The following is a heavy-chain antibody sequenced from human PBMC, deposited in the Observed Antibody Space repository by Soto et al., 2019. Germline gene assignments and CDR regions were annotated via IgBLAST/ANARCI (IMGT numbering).Heavy chain of an antibody. CDR2: IYYSGST. J-gene: IGHJ4*02. Sequence: QVQLQESGPGLVKPSQTLSLTCTVSGGSISSGGYYWSWIRQHPGKGLEWIGYIYYSGSTYYNPSLKSRVTISVDTSKNQFSLKLSCVTAADTAVYSCARSRRYGGVDYWGQGTLVTVSS. D-gene: IGHD4-17*01. CDR1: GGSISSGGYY. V-gene: IGHV4-31*03. CDR3: ARSRRYGGVDY.